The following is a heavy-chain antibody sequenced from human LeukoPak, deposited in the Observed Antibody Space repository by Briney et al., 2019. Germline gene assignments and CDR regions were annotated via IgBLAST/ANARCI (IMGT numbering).Heavy chain of an antibody. Sequence: ASVKVSCKASGYTFTCYYMHWVRQAPGQGLEWMGWINPNSGGTNYAQKFQGTVTMTRHTSISTSYMELSRLRSDDTAVYYCARGYYDSSGYPYFDYWGQGTLVTVSS. CDR3: ARGYYDSSGYPYFDY. J-gene: IGHJ4*02. D-gene: IGHD3-22*01. V-gene: IGHV1-2*02. CDR2: INPNSGGT. CDR1: GYTFTCYY.